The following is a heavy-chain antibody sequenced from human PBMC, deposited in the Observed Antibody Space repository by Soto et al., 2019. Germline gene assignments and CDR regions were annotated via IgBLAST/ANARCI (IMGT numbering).Heavy chain of an antibody. CDR3: ARGPSSLTRFDY. CDR1: GFTFSSYA. CDR2: ISYDGSNK. Sequence: GGSLRLSCAASGFTFSSYAMHWVRQAPGKGLEWVAVISYDGSNKYYADSVKGRFTISRDNSKNTLYLQMNSLRAEDAAVYYCARGPSSLTRFDYWGQGTLVTVSS. J-gene: IGHJ4*02. D-gene: IGHD2-2*01. V-gene: IGHV3-30-3*01.